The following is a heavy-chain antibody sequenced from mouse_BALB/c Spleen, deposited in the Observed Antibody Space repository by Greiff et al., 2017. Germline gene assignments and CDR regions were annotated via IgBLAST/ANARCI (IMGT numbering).Heavy chain of an antibody. CDR1: GFTFSSYT. V-gene: IGHV5-6-4*01. CDR3: TRGGGTFDY. Sequence: DVKLVESGGGLVKPGGSLKLSCAASGFTFSSYTMSWVRQTPEKRLEWVATISSGGSYTYYPDSVKGRFTISRDNAKNTLYLQMSSLKSEDTAMYYCTRGGGTFDYWGQGTTLTVSS. D-gene: IGHD1-1*02. CDR2: ISSGGSYT. J-gene: IGHJ2*01.